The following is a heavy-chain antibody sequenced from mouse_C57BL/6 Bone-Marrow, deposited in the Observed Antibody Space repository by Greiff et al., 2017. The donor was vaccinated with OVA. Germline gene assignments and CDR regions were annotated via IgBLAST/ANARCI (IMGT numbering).Heavy chain of an antibody. CDR1: GLTFSSYA. CDR2: ISSGGDYI. CDR3: TRDGLIRKDYAMDY. V-gene: IGHV5-9-1*02. D-gene: IGHD1-1*01. J-gene: IGHJ4*01. Sequence: EVKLMESGEGLVKPGGSLKLSCAASGLTFSSYAMSWVRQTPEKRLEWVAYISSGGDYIYYADTVKGRFTISRDNARNTLYLQMSSLKSEDTAMYDCTRDGLIRKDYAMDYWGQGTPATVSS.